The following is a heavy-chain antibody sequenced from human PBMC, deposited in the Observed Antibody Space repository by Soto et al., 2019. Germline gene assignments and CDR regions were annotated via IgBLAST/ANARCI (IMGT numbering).Heavy chain of an antibody. J-gene: IGHJ4*02. CDR2: IIPIFASP. CDR3: ARDAGIPVVGRGTSFEY. V-gene: IGHV1-69*18. Sequence: QVQLVQSGAEVKKPGSSVKVSCKASGGTFSNYAITWVRQAPGQGLEWMGTIIPIFASPRYAQKFQGRVTITADDSTSTTYMDLSSLRSEDTDVYYCARDAGIPVVGRGTSFEYWGQGTLVIVSS. CDR1: GGTFSNYA. D-gene: IGHD6-19*01.